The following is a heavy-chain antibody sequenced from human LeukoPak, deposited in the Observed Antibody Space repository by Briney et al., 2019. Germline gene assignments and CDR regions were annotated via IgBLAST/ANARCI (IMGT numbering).Heavy chain of an antibody. J-gene: IGHJ4*02. CDR3: ARDICCWGAVGAIDS. CDR2: ISSSSSYI. Sequence: GGSLRLSCAAFGFTFSTYSMNWVRQAPGKWLEWVSSISSSSSYIYYADSVKGRFTISRDNAKNSLYLQMNSLRAEDTAVYYCARDICCWGAVGAIDSWGQGNLVTVSS. V-gene: IGHV3-21*01. CDR1: GFTFSTYS. D-gene: IGHD6-19*01.